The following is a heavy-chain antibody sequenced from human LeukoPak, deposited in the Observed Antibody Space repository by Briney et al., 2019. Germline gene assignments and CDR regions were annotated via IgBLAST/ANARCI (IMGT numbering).Heavy chain of an antibody. D-gene: IGHD5-12*01. CDR1: GYTFTSYG. Sequence: EASVKVSYKASGYTFTSYGISWVRQAPGQGLEWMGWISAYNGNTNYAQKLQGRVTMTTDTSTSTAYKELRSLRSDDTAVYYCARGDSGYDYVGAFDIWGQGTMVTVSS. CDR3: ARGDSGYDYVGAFDI. V-gene: IGHV1-18*01. CDR2: ISAYNGNT. J-gene: IGHJ3*02.